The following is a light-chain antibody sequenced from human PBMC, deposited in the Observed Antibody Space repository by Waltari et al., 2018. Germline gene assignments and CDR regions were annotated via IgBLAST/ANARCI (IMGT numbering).Light chain of an antibody. Sequence: QSVLTPPPSASGSPGQRVTISCSGSSSTIGSNTVNWYQQPPGTAPKLLIYSNNQRPSGVPDRFSGSKSGTSASLAISGLQSEDEADYYCAAWDDSLNGYVFGTGTKVTVL. J-gene: IGLJ1*01. CDR1: SSTIGSNT. V-gene: IGLV1-44*01. CDR2: SNN. CDR3: AAWDDSLNGYV.